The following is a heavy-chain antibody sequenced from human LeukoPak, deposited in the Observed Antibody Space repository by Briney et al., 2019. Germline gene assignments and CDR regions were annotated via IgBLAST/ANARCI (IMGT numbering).Heavy chain of an antibody. CDR3: ACPCGVTTTGYYYYGMDV. CDR1: GFTFSSYE. J-gene: IGHJ6*04. CDR2: ISSSGSTI. V-gene: IGHV3-48*03. D-gene: IGHD4-17*01. Sequence: GGSLRLSCAASGFTFSSYEMNWVRQAPGKGLEWVSYISSSGSTIYYADSVNGRFTISRDNAKNSLYLKMNSLRAEDTAVYYCACPCGVTTTGYYYYGMDVWGKGTTVTVSS.